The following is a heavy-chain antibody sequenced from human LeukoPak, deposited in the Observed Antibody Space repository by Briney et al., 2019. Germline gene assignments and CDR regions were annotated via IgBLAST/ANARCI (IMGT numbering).Heavy chain of an antibody. J-gene: IGHJ3*02. CDR3: ARGRVGQWLVDAFDI. Sequence: ETLSLTYTVSGGSISSYYMSWIRQAPGKGLEWVSSISTSSSFLYYADSVKGRFTISRDNAKNSLYLQMNSLRAEDTAVYYCARGRVGQWLVDAFDIWGQGTMVTVSS. V-gene: IGHV3-21*01. CDR2: ISTSSSFL. D-gene: IGHD6-19*01. CDR1: GGSISSYY.